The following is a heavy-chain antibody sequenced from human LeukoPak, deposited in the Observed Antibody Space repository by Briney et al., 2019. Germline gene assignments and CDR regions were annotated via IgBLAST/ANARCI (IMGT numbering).Heavy chain of an antibody. CDR1: GYTFTSYD. V-gene: IGHV1-8*01. J-gene: IGHJ6*03. CDR2: MNPNSGNT. Sequence: ASVKVSCKASGYTFTSYDINWVRQATGQGREWMGWMNPNSGNTGYAQKFQGRVTMPRNTSISTAYMELSSLRSEDTAVYYCARGLRGTGRNYYYYMDVWGKGTTVTVSS. CDR3: ARGLRGTGRNYYYYMDV. D-gene: IGHD3-16*01.